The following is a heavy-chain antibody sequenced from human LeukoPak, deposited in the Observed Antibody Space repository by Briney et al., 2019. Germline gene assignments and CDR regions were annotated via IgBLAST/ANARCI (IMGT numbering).Heavy chain of an antibody. CDR1: GFTFSSYG. D-gene: IGHD5-12*01. Sequence: QPGGSLRLSCAASGFTFSSYGMHWVRQAPGKGLEWVAVMWYDGSNKYYADSVKGRFTISRDNSKNTLYLQMNSLRAEDTAVYYCAKGTPESNSNVDLVATKDTFDYWGQGTLVTVSS. V-gene: IGHV3-33*06. CDR2: MWYDGSNK. CDR3: AKGTPESNSNVDLVATKDTFDY. J-gene: IGHJ4*02.